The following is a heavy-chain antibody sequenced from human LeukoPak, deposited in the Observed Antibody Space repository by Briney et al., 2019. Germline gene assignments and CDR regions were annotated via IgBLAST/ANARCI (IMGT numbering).Heavy chain of an antibody. Sequence: GGSLRLSCAASGFTFSDYYMSRIRQAPGKGLEWVSYISSSSSYTNYADSVKGRFTISRDNAKNSLYLQMNSLRAEDTAVYYCARVSYDILTGYSDYGMDVWGQGTTVTVSS. CDR1: GFTFSDYY. CDR3: ARVSYDILTGYSDYGMDV. D-gene: IGHD3-9*01. CDR2: ISSSSSYT. V-gene: IGHV3-11*05. J-gene: IGHJ6*02.